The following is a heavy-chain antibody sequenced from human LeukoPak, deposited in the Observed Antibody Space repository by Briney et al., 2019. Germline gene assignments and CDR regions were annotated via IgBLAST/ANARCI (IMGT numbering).Heavy chain of an antibody. V-gene: IGHV1-46*01. Sequence: ASVKVSCKASGYTFTNYYMHWVRQAPGQGREWMGVIDPRGGSTTYAQKVQGRFTMTRDTSTSTVYMELRSLNSEDTAVYYCARSHSSWYWFDPWGQGTLVTVSS. D-gene: IGHD6-13*01. CDR3: ARSHSSWYWFDP. J-gene: IGHJ5*02. CDR1: GYTFTNYY. CDR2: IDPRGGST.